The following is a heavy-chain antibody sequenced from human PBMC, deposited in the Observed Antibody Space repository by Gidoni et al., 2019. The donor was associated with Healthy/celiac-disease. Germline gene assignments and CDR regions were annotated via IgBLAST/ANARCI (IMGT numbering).Heavy chain of an antibody. V-gene: IGHV1-2*07. CDR1: GYTFTGYY. Sequence: QVQLVQSGAEGKKPGASVKVSCTASGYTFTGYYMHWVRQAPGQGLEWMGWINPNSGGTNYAHKFQGRFTMTRYTSISTAYMELSRLRSDDTAVYYCARDGIVVGIYYFDYWGQGTLVTVSS. CDR2: INPNSGGT. D-gene: IGHD3-22*01. CDR3: ARDGIVVGIYYFDY. J-gene: IGHJ4*02.